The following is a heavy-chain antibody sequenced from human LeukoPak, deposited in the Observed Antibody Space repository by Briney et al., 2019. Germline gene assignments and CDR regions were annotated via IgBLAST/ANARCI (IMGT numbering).Heavy chain of an antibody. CDR3: ANEGPLAVANYFEY. CDR2: ITGDGAGT. D-gene: IGHD6-19*01. J-gene: IGHJ4*02. Sequence: PGGSLRLSCDASGFSFDDYAMHWLRQAPGKGLEWVSLITGDGAGTYYADSVKGRFTISRDNSKNSLYLQMNGLRTEDTALYYCANEGPLAVANYFEYWGQGTLVTVSS. CDR1: GFSFDDYA. V-gene: IGHV3-43*02.